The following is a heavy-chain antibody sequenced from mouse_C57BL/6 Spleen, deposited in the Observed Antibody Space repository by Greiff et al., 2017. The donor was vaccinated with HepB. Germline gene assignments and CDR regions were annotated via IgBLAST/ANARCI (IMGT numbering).Heavy chain of an antibody. V-gene: IGHV1-54*02. CDR2: ILPGSGST. CDR3: AGGYYSSYWYFDV. CDR1: GYAFTNYL. Sequence: VHLVESGAELVRPGTSVKVSCKASGYAFTNYLIEWVKQRPGHGLEWIGEILPGSGSTNYNEKFKGKATFTADTSSNTAYMHLSSLTTEDSALYYCAGGYYSSYWYFDVWGTGTTVTVSS. J-gene: IGHJ1*03. D-gene: IGHD2-5*01.